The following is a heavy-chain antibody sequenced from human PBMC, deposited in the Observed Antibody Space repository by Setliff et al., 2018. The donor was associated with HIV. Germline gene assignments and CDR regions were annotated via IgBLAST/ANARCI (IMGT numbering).Heavy chain of an antibody. CDR1: GDTFSGHY. J-gene: IGHJ5*02. CDR2: INPNSGGT. CDR3: ATDGSVVVVAGSGFDP. D-gene: IGHD2-15*01. V-gene: IGHV1-2*02. Sequence: ASVKVSCKASGDTFSGHYMHWVRQAPGQGLEWLGWINPNSGGTKYAPKFQGRLTMTRDTSLTTVYMELSRLRSDDTAVYYCATDGSVVVVAGSGFDPWGQGTLVTVSS.